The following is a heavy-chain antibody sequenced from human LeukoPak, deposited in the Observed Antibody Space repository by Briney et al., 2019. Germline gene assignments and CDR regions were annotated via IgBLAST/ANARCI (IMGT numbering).Heavy chain of an antibody. CDR3: ARDSQTLTTVTNWFDP. CDR2: ISSSSGSI. D-gene: IGHD4-17*01. V-gene: IGHV3-21*01. CDR1: GFTFSIHT. J-gene: IGHJ5*02. Sequence: GGSLRLSCAASGFTFSIHTMNWVRQAPGKGLEWVSSISSSSGSIYYADSVKGRFTISRDNAKSSLYLQMNSLRAEDTAVYYCARDSQTLTTVTNWFDPWGQGTLATVSS.